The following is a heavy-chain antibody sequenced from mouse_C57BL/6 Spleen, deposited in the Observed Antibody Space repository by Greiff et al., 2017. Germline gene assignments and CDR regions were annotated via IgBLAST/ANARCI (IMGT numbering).Heavy chain of an antibody. Sequence: QVQLQQSGAELVRPGASVTLSCKASGYTFTDYEMHWVKQTPVHGLEWIGAIDPETGGTAYNQKFKVKAILTADKSSSTAYMELRSLTSEDSAVYYCTRRDYGSSYGYFDVWGTGTTVTVSS. CDR2: IDPETGGT. J-gene: IGHJ1*03. CDR3: TRRDYGSSYGYFDV. CDR1: GYTFTDYE. V-gene: IGHV1-15*01. D-gene: IGHD1-1*01.